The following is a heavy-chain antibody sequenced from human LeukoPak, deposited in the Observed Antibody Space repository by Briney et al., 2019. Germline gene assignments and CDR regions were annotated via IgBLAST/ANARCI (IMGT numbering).Heavy chain of an antibody. CDR2: IYHTGST. CDR3: ARKYSSSPGGFDP. V-gene: IGHV4-31*03. J-gene: IGHJ5*02. CDR1: GGSITSGGYY. Sequence: SETLSLTCTVSGGSITSGGYYWTWIRQHPGKGLEWIGYIYHTGSTYSNPSLKSRVTISVDTSKNQFSLKLTSVTAADTAVYYCARKYSSSPGGFDPWGQGTLVTVSS. D-gene: IGHD6-13*01.